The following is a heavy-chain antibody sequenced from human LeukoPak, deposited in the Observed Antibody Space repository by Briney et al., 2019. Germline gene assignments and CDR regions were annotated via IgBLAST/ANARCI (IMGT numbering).Heavy chain of an antibody. D-gene: IGHD6-13*01. CDR1: GGTFSSYA. J-gene: IGHJ5*02. Sequence: ASVKVSCKASGGTFSSYAISWVRQAPGQGLEWMGWINTNTGNPTYAQGFTGRFVFSLDTSVSTAYLQISSLKAEDTAVYYCAGERIAAVNWFDPWGQGTLVTVSS. CDR2: INTNTGNP. V-gene: IGHV7-4-1*02. CDR3: AGERIAAVNWFDP.